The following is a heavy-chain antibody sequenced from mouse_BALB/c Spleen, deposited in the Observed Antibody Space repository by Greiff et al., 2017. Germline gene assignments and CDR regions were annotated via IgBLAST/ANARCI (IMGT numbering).Heavy chain of an antibody. D-gene: IGHD2-4*01. CDR3: TRNYGGYYFDY. CDR2: FDPETGGT. J-gene: IGHJ2*01. Sequence: VQLQQSGAELVRPGASVTLSCKASGYTFTDYDMHWVKQTPVHGLEWIGAFDPETGGTAYNQKFKGKATLTADKSSSTAYMELRSLTSEDSAVYYCTRNYGGYYFDYWGQGTTLTVSS. CDR1: GYTFTDYD. V-gene: IGHV1-15*01.